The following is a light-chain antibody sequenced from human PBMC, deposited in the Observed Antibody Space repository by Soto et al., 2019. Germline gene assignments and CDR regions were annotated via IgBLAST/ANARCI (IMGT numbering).Light chain of an antibody. J-gene: IGKJ5*01. V-gene: IGKV1-6*01. CDR2: AAS. Sequence: IQVTPSPSSLSASVGDRVTMSCRASEDIRNGLGWYQQKPGKAPKLLIYAASSLQGGVPSRFGGGGSGTDFTLTISSLAHEEFAISYCQPASRFPGTVGRGTRLEIK. CDR1: EDIRNG. CDR3: QPASRFPGT.